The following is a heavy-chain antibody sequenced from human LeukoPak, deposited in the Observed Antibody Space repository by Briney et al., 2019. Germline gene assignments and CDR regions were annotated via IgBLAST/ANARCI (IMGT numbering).Heavy chain of an antibody. J-gene: IGHJ6*02. D-gene: IGHD3-16*01. CDR3: ARDWGYYYYYGMDV. Sequence: PGGSLRLSCAASGFTFSSYSMNWVRQAPGKGLEWVLSISSSSSYIYYADSVKGRFTISRDNAKNSLYLQMNSLRAEDTAVYYCARDWGYYYYYGMDVWGQGTTVTVSS. CDR1: GFTFSSYS. CDR2: ISSSSSYI. V-gene: IGHV3-21*01.